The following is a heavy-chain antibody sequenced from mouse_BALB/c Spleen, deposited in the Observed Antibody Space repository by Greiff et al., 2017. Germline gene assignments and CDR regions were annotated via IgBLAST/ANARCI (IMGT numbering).Heavy chain of an antibody. CDR2: ISSGGSYT. Sequence: EVKLVESGGDLVKPGGSLKLSCAASGFTFSSYGMSWVRQTPDKRLEWVATISSGGSYTYYPDSVKGRFTISRDNAKNTLYLQMSSLKSEDTAMYYCARHRDYDGLAYWGQGTLVTVSA. J-gene: IGHJ3*01. D-gene: IGHD2-4*01. V-gene: IGHV5-6*02. CDR1: GFTFSSYG. CDR3: ARHRDYDGLAY.